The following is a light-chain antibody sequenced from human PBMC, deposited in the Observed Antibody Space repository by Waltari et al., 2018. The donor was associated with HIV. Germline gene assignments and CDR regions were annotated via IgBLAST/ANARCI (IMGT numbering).Light chain of an antibody. CDR2: EVS. Sequence: QSALTQPASVSGSPGQSITISCTGTSSDVGSYNLVSWYQQHPGKAPKLMIYEVSKRPSGVSNRCSGSKAGNTASLTISGLQAEDEADYYCCSYAGSSTPSWVFGGGTKLTVL. J-gene: IGLJ3*02. CDR1: SSDVGSYNL. V-gene: IGLV2-23*02. CDR3: CSYAGSSTPSWV.